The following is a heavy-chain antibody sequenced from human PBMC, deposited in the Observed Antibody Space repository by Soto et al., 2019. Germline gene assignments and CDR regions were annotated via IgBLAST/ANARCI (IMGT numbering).Heavy chain of an antibody. CDR2: IFSNDEK. CDR1: GFSLSNARMG. CDR3: ALRDSQYYYYGMDV. Sequence: SGPTLVNPTETLTLTCTVSGFSLSNARMGVSWIRQPPGKALEWLAHIFSNDEKSYSTSLKSRLTISKDTSKSQVVLTMTNMDPVDTATYYCALRDSQYYYYGMDVWGQGTTVTVSS. J-gene: IGHJ6*02. V-gene: IGHV2-26*01. D-gene: IGHD5-18*01.